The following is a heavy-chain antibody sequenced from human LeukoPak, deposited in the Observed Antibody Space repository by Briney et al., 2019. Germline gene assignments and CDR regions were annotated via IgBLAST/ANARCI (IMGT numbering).Heavy chain of an antibody. J-gene: IGHJ4*02. CDR3: ARDKGGTFDY. V-gene: IGHV3-11*01. Sequence: PGGSLRLSCAASGFTFSDYYMSWIRQAPGKGLEWLSYISSSLNTMYYADSVRGRYTISRDNAKNSLYLQMNSLRAEDTAVYYCARDKGGTFDYWGQGTLVTVSS. CDR1: GFTFSDYY. CDR2: ISSSLNTM.